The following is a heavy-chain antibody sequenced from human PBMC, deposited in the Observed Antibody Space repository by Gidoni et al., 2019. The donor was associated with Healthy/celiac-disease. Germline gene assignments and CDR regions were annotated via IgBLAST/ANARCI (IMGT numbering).Heavy chain of an antibody. D-gene: IGHD1-26*01. CDR2: INPNGGST. CDR1: GYTFTSYY. V-gene: IGHV1-46*01. J-gene: IGHJ4*02. Sequence: QVQLVQSGAEVKHPGASVKLSCKASGYTFTSYYMHWVRQAPGQGLEWMGIINPNGGSTSYAQKFQGRVTMTRDTSKSTVYMELSSLSSEDTAVYYCARRSKIVGARSFDYWGQGTLVTVSS. CDR3: ARRSKIVGARSFDY.